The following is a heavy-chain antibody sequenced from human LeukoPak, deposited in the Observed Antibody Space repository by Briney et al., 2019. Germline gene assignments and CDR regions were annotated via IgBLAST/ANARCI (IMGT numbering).Heavy chain of an antibody. V-gene: IGHV1-24*01. CDR1: GFTLSELC. Sequence: GASVKVSCTVSGFTLSELCLHWVRQAPGKGLEWMGGYHPEDEKIIYAHKFQGRVTMTEDISTDTAYLELSSLRSEDTAVYYCATELTLKWEVHRGGDFYYGLDVWGQGTTVTVSS. D-gene: IGHD1-26*01. CDR2: YHPEDEKI. CDR3: ATELTLKWEVHRGGDFYYGLDV. J-gene: IGHJ6*02.